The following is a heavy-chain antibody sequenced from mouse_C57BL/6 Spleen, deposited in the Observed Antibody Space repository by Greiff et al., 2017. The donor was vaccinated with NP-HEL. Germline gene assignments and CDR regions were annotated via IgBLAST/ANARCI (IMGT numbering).Heavy chain of an antibody. Sequence: VQLQQSGAELVRPGTSVKLSCKASGYTFTSYWMHWVKQRPGQGLEWIGVIDPSDSYTNYNQKFKGKATLTVDTSSSTAYMQLCSLTSEDSAVYYCARLVYYGSSYENYFDYWGQGTTLTVSS. J-gene: IGHJ2*01. CDR1: GYTFTSYW. CDR2: IDPSDSYT. D-gene: IGHD1-1*01. V-gene: IGHV1-59*01. CDR3: ARLVYYGSSYENYFDY.